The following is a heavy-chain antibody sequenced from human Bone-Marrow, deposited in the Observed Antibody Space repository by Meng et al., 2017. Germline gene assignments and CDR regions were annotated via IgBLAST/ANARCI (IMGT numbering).Heavy chain of an antibody. V-gene: IGHV3-21*01. Sequence: GESLKISCAASGFTFSSYSMNWVRQAPGKGLEWVSSISSSSSYIYYADSVKGRFTISRDNAKNSLYLQMNSLRAEDTAVYYCASKYSSSFYYYYGMDVWGQGTKVTSP. D-gene: IGHD6-6*01. CDR1: GFTFSSYS. CDR2: ISSSSSYI. J-gene: IGHJ6*02. CDR3: ASKYSSSFYYYYGMDV.